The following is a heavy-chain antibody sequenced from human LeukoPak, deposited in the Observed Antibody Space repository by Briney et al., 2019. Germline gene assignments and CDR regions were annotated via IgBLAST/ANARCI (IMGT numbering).Heavy chain of an antibody. V-gene: IGHV1-18*01. CDR3: ARDPVYCSGGSCYGGYNWSDP. D-gene: IGHD2-15*01. CDR1: GYTFTSYG. CDR2: ISAYNGNT. Sequence: ASVKVSCKASGYTFTSYGISWVRQAPGQGLEWMGWISAYNGNTNYAQKLQGRVTMTTDTSTSTAYMELRSLRSDDTAAYYCARDPVYCSGGSCYGGYNWSDPWGQGTLVTVSS. J-gene: IGHJ5*02.